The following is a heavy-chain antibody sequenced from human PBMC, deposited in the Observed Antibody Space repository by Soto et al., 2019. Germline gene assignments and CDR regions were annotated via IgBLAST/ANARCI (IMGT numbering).Heavy chain of an antibody. V-gene: IGHV3-9*01. D-gene: IGHD3-10*01. CDR2: ISWNGALL. Sequence: QLVESGGTLVQTGGSLRLSCGGSGFTFEDYAMYCVRQPPGKGLEWVSGISWNGALLGYEDSVRGRFTISRDDVKKTLYLQMKSLRNDDSALYYCAKSKYGVSPLMDVWGRGTTVAVS. CDR1: GFTFEDYA. CDR3: AKSKYGVSPLMDV. J-gene: IGHJ6*02.